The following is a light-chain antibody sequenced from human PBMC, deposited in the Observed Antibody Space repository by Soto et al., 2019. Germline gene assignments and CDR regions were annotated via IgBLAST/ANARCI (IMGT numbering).Light chain of an antibody. CDR1: SSNIGNNY. J-gene: IGLJ3*02. V-gene: IGLV1-51*02. CDR3: GTWDSSLSAGV. Sequence: QSVFTQPPSVSAAPGQKVTISFSGSSSNIGNNYVSWYQQLPGTAPKLLIYENNKRPSGIPDRFSGSKSGTSATLGITGLQTGGEADYYCGTWDSSLSAGVFGGGTNLTVL. CDR2: ENN.